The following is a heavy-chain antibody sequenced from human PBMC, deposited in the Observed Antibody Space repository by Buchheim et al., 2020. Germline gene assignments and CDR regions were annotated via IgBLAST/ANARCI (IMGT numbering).Heavy chain of an antibody. V-gene: IGHV4-30-2*01. CDR2: IYHSGST. CDR1: GGSISSGGYS. Sequence: QLQLQESGSGLVKPSQTLSLTCAVSGGSISSGGYSWSWIRQPPGKGLEWIGYIYHSGSTYYNPSLKSRVTISVDRSKNQFSLKLSSVTAADTAVYYCARALRAGPLRSEHNWFDPWGQGTL. J-gene: IGHJ5*02. CDR3: ARALRAGPLRSEHNWFDP. D-gene: IGHD4-17*01.